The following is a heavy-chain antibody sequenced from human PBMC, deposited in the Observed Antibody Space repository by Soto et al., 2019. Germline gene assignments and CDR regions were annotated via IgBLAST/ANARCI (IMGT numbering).Heavy chain of an antibody. Sequence: GALLPTCSASGFTFSSYSMNGVRQAPGKGLEWVSSISGSSSYIYYADSVAGRFTISRDNAKNSLYLQMNRLRDEDTAVYYCARASFRSGSPVLQRWFDPWGQGTLVTV. V-gene: IGHV3-21*01. J-gene: IGHJ5*02. CDR3: ARASFRSGSPVLQRWFDP. CDR1: GFTFSSYS. CDR2: ISGSSSYI. D-gene: IGHD3-3*01.